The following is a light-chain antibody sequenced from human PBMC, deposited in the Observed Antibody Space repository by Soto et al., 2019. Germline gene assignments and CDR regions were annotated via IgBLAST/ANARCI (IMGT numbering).Light chain of an antibody. CDR2: RNN. Sequence: QSVLTQPPSASGTPRQRVNISCSGSSSNIGSNYVYWYRQFPGTAPKLLIQRNNQRSSGVPARFSGSKSGTSASLAISGLRSEDEADYYCGGWDDSLSGPVFGGGTKVTVL. CDR3: GGWDDSLSGPV. V-gene: IGLV1-47*01. J-gene: IGLJ2*01. CDR1: SSNIGSNY.